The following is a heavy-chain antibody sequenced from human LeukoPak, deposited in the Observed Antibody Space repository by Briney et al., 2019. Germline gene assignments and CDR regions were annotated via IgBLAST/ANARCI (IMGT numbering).Heavy chain of an antibody. CDR1: GGSMTSAMYH. Sequence: SQTLSLTCTVSGGSMTSAMYHWTWIRQSAGRGLEWLGRIYPTGTPNYNPSLKNRITIAIDTSKNQFSLTLTSVTAADTAVYYCARGLQEMATFKGFNYWGQGTRVSVSS. D-gene: IGHD5-24*01. V-gene: IGHV4-61*02. CDR2: IYPTGTP. J-gene: IGHJ4*02. CDR3: ARGLQEMATFKGFNY.